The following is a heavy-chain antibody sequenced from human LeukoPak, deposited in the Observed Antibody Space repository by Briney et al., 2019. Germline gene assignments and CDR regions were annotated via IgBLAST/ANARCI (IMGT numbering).Heavy chain of an antibody. Sequence: GGSLRLSCAASRFIFSHYWMSWVRQAPGKGLEWVSNLYNDAFDSATHYADSVKGRFTISRDNSQNTLYLQMNSLRAEDTAMYYCAREIGGGLHYFHSWGQGTPVTVSS. J-gene: IGHJ4*02. D-gene: IGHD1-26*01. CDR1: RFIFSHYW. CDR3: AREIGGGLHYFHS. V-gene: IGHV3-23*03. CDR2: LYNDAFDSAT.